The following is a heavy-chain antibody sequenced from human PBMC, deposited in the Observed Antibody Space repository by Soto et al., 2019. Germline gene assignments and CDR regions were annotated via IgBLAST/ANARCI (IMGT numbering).Heavy chain of an antibody. CDR1: GYTFTSYA. CDR3: APFRSGY. J-gene: IGHJ4*02. CDR2: INTGNGYT. V-gene: IGHV1-3*04. Sequence: QVQLVQSGAEVKKPGASVKVSCKASGYTFTSYAMHWVRQAPGQRLEWMGWINTGNGYTKYSQKFQGRLTITRDTSASTAYMELSSLRSEDTAVYYCAPFRSGYWGQGTLVTVSS. D-gene: IGHD3-10*01.